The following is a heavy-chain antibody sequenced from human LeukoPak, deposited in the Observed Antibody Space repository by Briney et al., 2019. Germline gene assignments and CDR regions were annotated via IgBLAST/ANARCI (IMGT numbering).Heavy chain of an antibody. CDR3: ARDMIILQS. Sequence: GGSLRLSCSASGFIFSNYWMTWVRQAPGKGLEWMANIKQDGSEKYYVDSVKGRFTISRDNAKKSLYLQMNSLRAEDTAVYFCARDMIILQSWGQGTLVTISS. CDR1: GFIFSNYW. V-gene: IGHV3-7*04. CDR2: IKQDGSEK. D-gene: IGHD3-16*01. J-gene: IGHJ5*02.